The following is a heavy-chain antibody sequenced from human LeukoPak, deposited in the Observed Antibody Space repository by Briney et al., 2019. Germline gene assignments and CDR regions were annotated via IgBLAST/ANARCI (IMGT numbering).Heavy chain of an antibody. V-gene: IGHV5-51*01. CDR3: ARLRSPGDFDY. J-gene: IGHJ4*02. Sequence: GESLKISCKASGYSFTNYWIGWVRQMPGKGLEWMGIIYPGDSDSRYSPSFQGQVTISADKSISTAYLQWSSLKASDTAVYYCARLRSPGDFDYWGQGTLVTVSS. D-gene: IGHD1-26*01. CDR2: IYPGDSDS. CDR1: GYSFTNYW.